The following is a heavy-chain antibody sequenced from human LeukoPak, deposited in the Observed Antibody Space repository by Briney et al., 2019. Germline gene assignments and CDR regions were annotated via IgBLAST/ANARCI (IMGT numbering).Heavy chain of an antibody. CDR2: ISAYNGNT. J-gene: IGHJ5*02. CDR3: ARFSEWWFDP. CDR1: GYTFTSYG. V-gene: IGHV1-18*01. D-gene: IGHD2-8*01. Sequence: ASVTVSCKASGYTFTSYGIRWVRQAPGQGLAWMGWISAYNGNTNYAQKLQGRVTMTTDTSTSTAYMELRSLRSDDTAVYYCARFSEWWFDPWGQGTLVTVSS.